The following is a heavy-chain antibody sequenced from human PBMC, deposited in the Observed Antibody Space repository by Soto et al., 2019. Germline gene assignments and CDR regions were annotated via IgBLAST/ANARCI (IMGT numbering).Heavy chain of an antibody. CDR3: ARDTDGLHY. J-gene: IGHJ4*02. CDR1: GSTFSHYA. V-gene: IGHV3-23*01. CDR2: IKGSGDNT. Sequence: GSLRLSCAASGSTFSHYAMSWVRQAPGWGLDWVSAIKGSGDNTDYADSVKGRFTISRDNAKKTLYLQMNSLRAEDTAVYYCARDTDGLHYWGQGTLVTVSS.